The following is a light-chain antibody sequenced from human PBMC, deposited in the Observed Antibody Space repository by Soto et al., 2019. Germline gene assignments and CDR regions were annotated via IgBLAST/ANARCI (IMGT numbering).Light chain of an antibody. J-gene: IGKJ2*01. CDR3: QQYDKWPPNYT. CDR2: RAS. CDR1: QSVSSN. Sequence: EIVMTQSPATLSVSPGERATLSCRASQSVSSNLAWYQQKPGQAPRLLIYRASIRATGIPATFSGSGSGTEFTLTISSLQSEDFEVYYCQQYDKWPPNYTFGQGTKLE. V-gene: IGKV3-15*01.